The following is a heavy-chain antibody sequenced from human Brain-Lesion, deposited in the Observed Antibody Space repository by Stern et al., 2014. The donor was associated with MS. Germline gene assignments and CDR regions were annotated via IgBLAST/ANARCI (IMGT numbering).Heavy chain of an antibody. J-gene: IGHJ6*02. CDR1: GFTFGNYW. CDR2: IKEAGTEK. V-gene: IGHV3-7*01. CDR3: ARVYNTIYGIVTQRGSGMDV. D-gene: IGHD3-3*01. Sequence: EVQLEESGGGLVQPGGSLTISCTAAGFTFGNYWMTWVRQAPGKGLEWVANIKEAGTEKNYVDSVKGRFTISRDNARNSLYPQMNSLRVEDTALYYCARVYNTIYGIVTQRGSGMDVWGQGTTVIVSS.